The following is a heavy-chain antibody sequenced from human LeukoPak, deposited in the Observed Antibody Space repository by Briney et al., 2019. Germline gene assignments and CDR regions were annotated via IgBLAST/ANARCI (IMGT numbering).Heavy chain of an antibody. D-gene: IGHD2-2*01. CDR1: GYTFTGYG. CDR3: ARLVCSSTSCYAGDYFDY. CDR2: ISAYNGNT. J-gene: IGHJ4*02. V-gene: IGHV1-18*01. Sequence: PWASVKVSCKASGYTFTGYGISWVRQAPGQGLEWMGWISAYNGNTNYAQKLQGRVTMTTDTSTSTAYMELRSLRSDDTAVYYCARLVCSSTSCYAGDYFDYWGQGTLVTVSS.